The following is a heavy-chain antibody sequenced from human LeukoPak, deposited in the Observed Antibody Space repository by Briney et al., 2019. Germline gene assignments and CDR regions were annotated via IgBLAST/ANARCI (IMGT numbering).Heavy chain of an antibody. CDR1: GYIFTGYY. CDR3: ARGDSSSWYYFDY. Sequence: ASVKVSCKASGYIFTGYYMHWVRQAPGQGLEWMGWINPNSGCTNYAQKFQGRVTMTRDTSISTAYMELSRLRSDDTAVYYCARGDSSSWYYFDYWGQGTLVTVSS. D-gene: IGHD6-13*01. V-gene: IGHV1-2*02. CDR2: INPNSGCT. J-gene: IGHJ4*02.